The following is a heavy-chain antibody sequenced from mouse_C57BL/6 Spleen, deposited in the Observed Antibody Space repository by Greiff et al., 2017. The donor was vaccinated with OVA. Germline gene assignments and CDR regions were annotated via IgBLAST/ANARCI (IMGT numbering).Heavy chain of an antibody. CDR1: GYTFTSYW. CDR2: IDPSDSYT. J-gene: IGHJ2*01. Sequence: QVHVKQPGAELVRPGTSVKLSCKASGYTFTSYWMHWVKQRPGQGLEWIGVIDPSDSYTNYNQKFKGKATLTVDTSSSTAYMQLSSLTSEDSAVYYCARKPGDYWGQGTTLTVSS. V-gene: IGHV1-59*01. CDR3: ARKPGDY.